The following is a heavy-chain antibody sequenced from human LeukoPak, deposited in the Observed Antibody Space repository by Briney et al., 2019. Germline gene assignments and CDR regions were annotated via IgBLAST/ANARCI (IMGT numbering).Heavy chain of an antibody. CDR1: GFTFNNAW. J-gene: IGHJ4*02. CDR2: IKSKTDGGTT. Sequence: GGSLRLSCAASGFTFNNAWMRWVRQAPGKGLEWVGRIKSKTDGGTTDYAVPVKGRFTISRDDSKNTLYLQMNSLKTEDAAVYYCTTDFSSAVADTFDYWGQGTLVTVSS. V-gene: IGHV3-15*01. D-gene: IGHD6-19*01. CDR3: TTDFSSAVADTFDY.